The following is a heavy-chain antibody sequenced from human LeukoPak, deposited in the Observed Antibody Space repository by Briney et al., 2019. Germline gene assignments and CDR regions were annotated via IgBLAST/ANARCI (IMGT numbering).Heavy chain of an antibody. CDR2: INPNSGNT. D-gene: IGHD3-3*01. Sequence: ASVKVSCKASGYTFTGYYMHWVRQAPGQGLEWMGWINPNSGNTGYAQKFQGRVTMTRNTSISTAYMELSSLRSEDTAVYYCARGSGYDFWSGYYTASYNWFDPWGQGTLVTVSS. V-gene: IGHV1-8*02. CDR1: GYTFTGYY. J-gene: IGHJ5*02. CDR3: ARGSGYDFWSGYYTASYNWFDP.